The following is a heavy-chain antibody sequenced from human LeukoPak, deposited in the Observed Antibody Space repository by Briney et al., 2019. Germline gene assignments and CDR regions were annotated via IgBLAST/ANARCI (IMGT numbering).Heavy chain of an antibody. CDR1: GFTFTNAW. CDR3: TPHSGYDSSGYYY. J-gene: IGHJ4*02. D-gene: IGHD3-22*01. Sequence: GGSLRLSCVASGFTFTNAWISWVRQAPGKGLEWVGRIKSKSDGETTDHAAPVKGRFTISRDDSKNTVHLQMNSLKTEDTAVYYCTPHSGYDSSGYYYWGQGTLVTVSS. CDR2: IKSKSDGETT. V-gene: IGHV3-15*01.